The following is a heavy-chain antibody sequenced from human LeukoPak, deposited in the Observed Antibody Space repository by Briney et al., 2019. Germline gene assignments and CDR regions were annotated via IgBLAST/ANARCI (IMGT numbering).Heavy chain of an antibody. D-gene: IGHD3-10*01. CDR1: GGSFSGYY. J-gene: IGHJ3*02. V-gene: IGHV4-34*01. CDR2: INHSGST. CDR3: ARSKLLWFGELQHDAFDI. Sequence: SETLSLTCAVYGGSFSGYYWSWIRHPPGKGLEWIGEINHSGSTNYNPSLKSRVTISVDTSKNQFSLKLSSVTAADTAVYYCARSKLLWFGELQHDAFDIWGQGTMVTVSS.